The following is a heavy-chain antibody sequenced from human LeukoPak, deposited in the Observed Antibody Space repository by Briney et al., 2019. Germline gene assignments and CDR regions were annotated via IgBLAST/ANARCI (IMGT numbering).Heavy chain of an antibody. Sequence: SETLSLTCTVSDDSISDYYRGWIRQPPGKGLEWIGYFHNSGTSTYNPSLKSRVTISADTSKNQFSLKLSSVTAADTAVYYCAEVSGSYAFDIWGQGTMVTVSS. D-gene: IGHD3-10*01. CDR1: DDSISDYY. CDR3: AEVSGSYAFDI. CDR2: FHNSGTS. J-gene: IGHJ3*02. V-gene: IGHV4-59*08.